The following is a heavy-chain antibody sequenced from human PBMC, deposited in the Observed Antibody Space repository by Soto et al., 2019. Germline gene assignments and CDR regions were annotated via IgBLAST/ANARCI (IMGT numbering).Heavy chain of an antibody. V-gene: IGHV4-61*01. CDR2: IYYSGST. J-gene: IGHJ4*02. CDR3: ARDGSTGTLFDY. D-gene: IGHD3-9*01. Sequence: SETLSLTCTVSGGSVSSGSYYWSWIRQPPGKGLEWIGYIYYSGSTNYDPSLKSRVTISVDTSKNQFSLKLSSVTAADTAVYYCARDGSTGTLFDYWGQGTLVTVSS. CDR1: GGSVSSGSYY.